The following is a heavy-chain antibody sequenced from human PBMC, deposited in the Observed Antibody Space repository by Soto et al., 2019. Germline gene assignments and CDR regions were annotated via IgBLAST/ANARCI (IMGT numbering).Heavy chain of an antibody. V-gene: IGHV1-2*04. D-gene: IGHD2-15*01. Sequence: ASVKVSCKASGYTFTGYYMHWVRQAPGQGLEWMGWINPNSGGTNYAQKFQGWVTMTRDTSISTAYMELSRLRSDDTAVYYCARGVEIGYCSGGSCLYAFAIWGQGTMVTVSS. CDR3: ARGVEIGYCSGGSCLYAFAI. J-gene: IGHJ3*02. CDR2: INPNSGGT. CDR1: GYTFTGYY.